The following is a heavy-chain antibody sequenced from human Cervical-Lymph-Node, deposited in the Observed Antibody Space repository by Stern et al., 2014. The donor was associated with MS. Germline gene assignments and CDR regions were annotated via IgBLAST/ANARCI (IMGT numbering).Heavy chain of an antibody. V-gene: IGHV1-69*01. CDR1: GGPFRSLA. Sequence: VQLVESGAELKKPGASVKVSCKASGGPFRSLAISWVRQAPGQGLEWMGGIMPIFDSENYAQKFQGRVTITVDESTTTVYMELRSLRSEDTAVYYCARERVDMGESGGIMDQWGQGTLVTVSS. J-gene: IGHJ4*02. CDR2: IMPIFDSE. CDR3: ARERVDMGESGGIMDQ. D-gene: IGHD1-26*01.